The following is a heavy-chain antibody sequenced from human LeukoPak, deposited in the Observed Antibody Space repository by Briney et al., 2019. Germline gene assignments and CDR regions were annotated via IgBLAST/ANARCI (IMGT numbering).Heavy chain of an antibody. V-gene: IGHV1-8*01. CDR3: ARDCSGGSCTNRGFDY. J-gene: IGHJ4*02. CDR1: GYTFTSYD. D-gene: IGHD2-15*01. Sequence: ASVKVSCKASGYTFTSYDVNWVRQATGQGLEWIGWMNPNSGNAGYAQKFQGRVTMTRNTSISTAYMELSSLRSEDTAVYYCARDCSGGSCTNRGFDYWGQGTLVTVSS. CDR2: MNPNSGNA.